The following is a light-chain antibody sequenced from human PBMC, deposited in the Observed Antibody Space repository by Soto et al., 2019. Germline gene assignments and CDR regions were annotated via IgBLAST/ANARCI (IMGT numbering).Light chain of an antibody. Sequence: EIVMTQSPATLSLSPGERATLSCRASPSIGTYLAWYQKKPGQAPRLLVHDAAGRAPGVPARFSGSGSGTDFTLTISSLEPEDSAVYYCQQRSNWPPRTFGGGTTVEIK. J-gene: IGKJ4*01. V-gene: IGKV3-11*01. CDR2: DAA. CDR3: QQRSNWPPRT. CDR1: PSIGTY.